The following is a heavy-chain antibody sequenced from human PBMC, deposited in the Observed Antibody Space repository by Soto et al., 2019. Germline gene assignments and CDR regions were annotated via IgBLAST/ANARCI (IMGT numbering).Heavy chain of an antibody. Sequence: TLSLTCSVSGASISSFNWNWVRQPAGKGPEWVGRLNIAGTINYNPSLKSRITMSMDTSKNQISLHLRSVTTADTAIYYCARDRGEYTSSWFWYFSHWGHGTLVTVSS. V-gene: IGHV4-4*07. CDR1: GASISSFN. J-gene: IGHJ2*01. CDR2: LNIAGTI. D-gene: IGHD6-13*01. CDR3: ARDRGEYTSSWFWYFSH.